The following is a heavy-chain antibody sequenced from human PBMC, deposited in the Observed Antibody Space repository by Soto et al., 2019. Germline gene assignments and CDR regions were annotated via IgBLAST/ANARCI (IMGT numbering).Heavy chain of an antibody. D-gene: IGHD6-19*01. J-gene: IGHJ3*02. CDR2: INPSGGST. V-gene: IGHV1-46*01. Sequence: ASVKVSCKASGYTFTSYYIHWVRQAPGQGLEWMGIINPSGGSTSYAQKFQGRVTMTRDTSTSTVYMELSSLRSEDTAVYYCAPTRIAVAGSTGTGAFDIWGQGTMVTVSS. CDR3: APTRIAVAGSTGTGAFDI. CDR1: GYTFTSYY.